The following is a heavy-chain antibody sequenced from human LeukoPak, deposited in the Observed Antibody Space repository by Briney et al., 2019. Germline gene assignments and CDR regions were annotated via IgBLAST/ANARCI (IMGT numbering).Heavy chain of an antibody. D-gene: IGHD4-17*01. V-gene: IGHV3-49*03. CDR1: GFTFRDDG. CDR3: ARGLHDNGDANYYFDQ. CDR2: IRKKAYGETT. J-gene: IGHJ4*02. Sequence: GGSLRLSCTTRGFTFRDDGWGRFRQAPGKGLEWISFIRKKAYGETTEYAASVRGRFTISRDDAKGIAYLQMNFLNTDDTALYFCARGLHDNGDANYYFDQWGQGTLVTVSS.